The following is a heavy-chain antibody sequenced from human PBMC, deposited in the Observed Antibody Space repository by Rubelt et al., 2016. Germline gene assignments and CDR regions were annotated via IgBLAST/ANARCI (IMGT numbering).Heavy chain of an antibody. CDR2: IYYSGNT. J-gene: IGHJ6*03. CDR1: SGSFRSYY. V-gene: IGHV4-59*01. CDR3: ARENDYYYYMDV. Sequence: QVQLQESGPGLVKPSETLSLTCSVSSGSFRSYYWTWIRLPPGKGLEWIGSIYYSGNTYYSPSLKSRVTISVDTSKNQFSLKLSPVTAADTGVYYCARENDYYYYMDVWGKGTTVTVSS.